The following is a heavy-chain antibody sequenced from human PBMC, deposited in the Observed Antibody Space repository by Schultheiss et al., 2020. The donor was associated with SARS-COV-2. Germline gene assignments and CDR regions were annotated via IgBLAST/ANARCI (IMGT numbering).Heavy chain of an antibody. CDR3: LFRLAEYFQH. V-gene: IGHV4-4*02. CDR2: MFHGGSI. D-gene: IGHD3-3*01. CDR1: GGSISSRNW. Sequence: SETLSLTCAVSGGSISSRNWWTWVRQPPGKGLEWIGEMFHGGSINYNPSLKSRVTISGDTSKNQFSLILSSVTAADTAVYYCLFRLAEYFQHWGQGTLVTVSS. J-gene: IGHJ1*01.